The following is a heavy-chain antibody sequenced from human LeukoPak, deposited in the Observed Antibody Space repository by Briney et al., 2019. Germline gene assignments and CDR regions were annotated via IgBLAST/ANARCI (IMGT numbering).Heavy chain of an antibody. J-gene: IGHJ3*02. CDR3: ARSPIVACCSGYYAFDI. CDR2: INHSGST. Sequence: SETLSLTCSVSGGSVSNYYWSWIRQPPGKGLEWIGEINHSGSTNYNPSLTSLKSRVTISVDTSKNQFSLKLSSVTAADTAVYYCARSPIVACCSGYYAFDIWGQGTMVTVSS. V-gene: IGHV4-34*01. D-gene: IGHD3-22*01. CDR1: GGSVSNYY.